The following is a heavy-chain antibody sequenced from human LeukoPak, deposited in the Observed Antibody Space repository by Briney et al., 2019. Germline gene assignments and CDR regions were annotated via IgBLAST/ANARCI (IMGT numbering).Heavy chain of an antibody. D-gene: IGHD3-10*01. CDR2: IYYSGST. V-gene: IGHV4-59*08. CDR3: ARHYGP. CDR1: AGSISSYC. Sequence: PSETLSLTCTGSAGSISSYCWSWIRQPPGKGLEWIGYIYYSGSTNYNPSLKSRVTISVDTSKNQFSLKLNSVTATDTAVYYCARHYGPWGQGTLVTVSS. J-gene: IGHJ4*02.